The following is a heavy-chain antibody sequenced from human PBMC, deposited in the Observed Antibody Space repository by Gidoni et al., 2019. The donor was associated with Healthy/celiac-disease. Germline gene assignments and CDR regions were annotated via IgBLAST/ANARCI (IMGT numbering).Heavy chain of an antibody. J-gene: IGHJ6*02. V-gene: IGHV4-4*07. CDR2: IYTSGST. Sequence: QVQLQESGPGLVKPSETLSLTCTVPGGSISSYYWSWIRQPAGKGLEWIGRIYTSGSTNYSPSLKSRVTMSVDTSKNQFSLKLSSVTAADTAVYYCAREVANDFWSGYYTGTYYGMDVWGQGTTVTVSS. CDR3: AREVANDFWSGYYTGTYYGMDV. D-gene: IGHD3-3*01. CDR1: GGSISSYY.